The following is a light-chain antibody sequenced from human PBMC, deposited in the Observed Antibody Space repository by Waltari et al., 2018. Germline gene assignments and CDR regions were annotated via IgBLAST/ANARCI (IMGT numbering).Light chain of an antibody. J-gene: IGLJ3*02. V-gene: IGLV2-14*01. CDR1: SSDVGGYNS. Sequence: QSALTQPAPVSGPPGQSITISRTGTSSDVGGYNSVSWYQQHPGKAPKLMIYEVSNRPSGVSNRFSGSKSGNTASLTISGLQAEDESDYYCSSYTSSSTLVFGGGTKLTVL. CDR2: EVS. CDR3: SSYTSSSTLV.